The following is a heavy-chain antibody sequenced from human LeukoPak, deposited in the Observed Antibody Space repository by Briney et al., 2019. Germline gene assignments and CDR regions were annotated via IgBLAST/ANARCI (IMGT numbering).Heavy chain of an antibody. D-gene: IGHD3-16*01. V-gene: IGHV1-69*13. CDR2: IIPIFGTA. Sequence: SSVKVSCMASGGTFSSYAISWVRQAPGQGLEWMGGIIPIFGTANYAQKFQGRVTITADESTSTAYMELSSLRSEDTAVYYCARKSSITFGGVPWENWFDPWGQGTLVTVSS. J-gene: IGHJ5*02. CDR3: ARKSSITFGGVPWENWFDP. CDR1: GGTFSSYA.